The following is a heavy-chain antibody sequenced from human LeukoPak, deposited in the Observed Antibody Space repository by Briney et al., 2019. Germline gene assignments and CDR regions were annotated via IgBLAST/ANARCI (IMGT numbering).Heavy chain of an antibody. J-gene: IGHJ4*02. CDR1: GFTFRRYA. Sequence: PGGSLRLSCAASGFTFRRYAMHWVRQAPGKGLEYVSAISSNGGSTYYANSVKGRFTISRDNSKNTLYLQMGSLRAEDMAVYYCARAPSTRRGVDYWGQGTLVTVSS. V-gene: IGHV3-64*01. CDR2: ISSNGGST. CDR3: ARAPSTRRGVDY. D-gene: IGHD3-16*01.